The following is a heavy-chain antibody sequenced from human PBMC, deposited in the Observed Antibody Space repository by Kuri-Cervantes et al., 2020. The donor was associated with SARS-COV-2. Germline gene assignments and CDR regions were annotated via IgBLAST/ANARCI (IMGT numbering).Heavy chain of an antibody. V-gene: IGHV1-69*05. D-gene: IGHD2-21*01. Sequence: SVKVSCKASGGTFSSYAISWVRQAPGQGLEWMGGIIPIFGTANYAQKFQGRVTITTDESTSTAYMELSSLRSEDTAVYYCAREWCGGDCYSYYYYYYIDVWGKGTTVTVSS. CDR3: AREWCGGDCYSYYYYYYIDV. CDR2: IIPIFGTA. CDR1: GGTFSSYA. J-gene: IGHJ6*03.